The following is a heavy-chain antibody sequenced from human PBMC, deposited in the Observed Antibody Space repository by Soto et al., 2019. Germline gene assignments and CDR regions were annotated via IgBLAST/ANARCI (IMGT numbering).Heavy chain of an antibody. D-gene: IGHD3-22*01. J-gene: IGHJ5*02. Sequence: PSETLSLTCTVSGGSISSGGYYWSWIRQHPGKGLEWIGYIYYSGSTYYNPSLKSRVTISVDTSKNQFSLKLSSVTAAGTAVYYCARVTDYYDSSGYYYPWFDPWGQGTLVT. CDR1: GGSISSGGYY. CDR2: IYYSGST. CDR3: ARVTDYYDSSGYYYPWFDP. V-gene: IGHV4-31*03.